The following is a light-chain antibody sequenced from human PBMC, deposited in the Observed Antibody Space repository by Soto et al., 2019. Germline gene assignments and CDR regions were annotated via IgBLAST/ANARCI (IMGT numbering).Light chain of an antibody. CDR1: SSDVGGYNY. CDR3: SSFTPSNTPKLV. Sequence: QSVLTQPASVSGSPGQSITISCTGTSSDVGGYNYVSWYQHHPGKAPKLIIYDVSNRPSGVSNRFSGSKSGNTASLTISGLPPENEADYYCSSFTPSNTPKLVFGTGTKVT. V-gene: IGLV2-14*03. CDR2: DVS. J-gene: IGLJ1*01.